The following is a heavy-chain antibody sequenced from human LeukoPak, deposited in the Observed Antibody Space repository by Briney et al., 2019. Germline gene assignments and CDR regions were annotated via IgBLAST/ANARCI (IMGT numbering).Heavy chain of an antibody. D-gene: IGHD1-26*01. CDR1: GVSISSYY. V-gene: IGHV4-59*01. CDR2: IYYRGST. CDR3: VRGGIVGTSNRIPLFDS. Sequence: PSQTLSLTCTVSGVSISSYYCSWVRQPPGKGLEWIGSIYYRGSTNYNPSLKSRVTISVDTSKNQFSLKLSSVTAADTAVYYCVRGGIVGTSNRIPLFDSWGQGTLVTVSS. J-gene: IGHJ4*02.